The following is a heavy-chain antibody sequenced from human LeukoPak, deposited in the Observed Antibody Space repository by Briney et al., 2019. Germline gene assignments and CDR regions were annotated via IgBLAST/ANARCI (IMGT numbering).Heavy chain of an antibody. CDR1: GHTFTSYD. CDR2: MNPNSGNT. J-gene: IGHJ6*03. Sequence: ASVKASCKASGHTFTSYDINWVRQATGQGLEWMGWMNPNSGNTGYAQKFQGRVSMTRNTSISAAFMELSSLRSEDTAVYYCARGAMAAAGTGYYYYSYMDVWGKGTTVTVSS. D-gene: IGHD6-13*01. V-gene: IGHV1-8*02. CDR3: ARGAMAAAGTGYYYYSYMDV.